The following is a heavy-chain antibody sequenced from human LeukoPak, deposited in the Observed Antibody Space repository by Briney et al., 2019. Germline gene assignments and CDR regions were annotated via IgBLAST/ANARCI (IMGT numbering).Heavy chain of an antibody. D-gene: IGHD6-6*01. Sequence: SETLSLTCTVSGDSISNYYWSWIRQPPGMGLEWIGYIYYSGSTNYNPSLKSRVTISVDTSKNQFSLKLSSVTSADTAVYYCARAVFDYSSSLFDYWGQGTLVTVSS. V-gene: IGHV4-59*01. CDR2: IYYSGST. CDR3: ARAVFDYSSSLFDY. J-gene: IGHJ4*02. CDR1: GDSISNYY.